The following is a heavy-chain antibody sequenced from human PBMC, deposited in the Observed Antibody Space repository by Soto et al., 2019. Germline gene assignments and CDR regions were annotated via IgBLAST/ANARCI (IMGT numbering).Heavy chain of an antibody. CDR3: ARAPYINAWYLFDL. CDR2: IKHDGSVQ. D-gene: IGHD6-13*01. J-gene: IGHJ4*02. Sequence: QLVESGGGLVQPGGSLRLSCEASGFTFSGYWMSWVRQAPGKGLEWVADIKHDGSVQYYVDSVKGRLTISIDNAKKQLYLQMNGLRAEDTALYYCARAPYINAWYLFDLWGQGTLVTVAS. V-gene: IGHV3-7*03. CDR1: GFTFSGYW.